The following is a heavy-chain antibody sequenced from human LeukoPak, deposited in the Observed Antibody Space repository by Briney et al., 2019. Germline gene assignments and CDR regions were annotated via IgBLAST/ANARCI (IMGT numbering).Heavy chain of an antibody. J-gene: IGHJ4*02. V-gene: IGHV3-30-3*01. CDR1: GFTFSSYA. D-gene: IGHD6-13*01. CDR3: ARGLYSSSEAGHSDY. Sequence: PGGSLRLSCAASGFTFSSYAMHWVRQAPGKGLDWVAVISYAGSDEYYADSVKGRFTISRDNSKNTLWLQMSSLRAEETAVYYCARGLYSSSEAGHSDYWGQGTLVTVSS. CDR2: ISYAGSDE.